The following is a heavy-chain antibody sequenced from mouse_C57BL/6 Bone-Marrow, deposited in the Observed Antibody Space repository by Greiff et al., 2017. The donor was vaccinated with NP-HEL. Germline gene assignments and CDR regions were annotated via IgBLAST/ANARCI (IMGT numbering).Heavy chain of an antibody. J-gene: IGHJ3*01. CDR2: INPNNGGT. V-gene: IGHV1-18*01. CDR1: GYTFTDYN. Sequence: EVKVVESGPELVKPGASVKIPCKASGYTFTDYNMDWVKQSHGKSLEWIGDINPNNGGTIYNQKFKGKATLTVDKSSSTAYMELRSLTSEDTAVYYCARGDRGWFAYWGQGTLVTVSA. CDR3: ARGDRGWFAY. D-gene: IGHD2-14*01.